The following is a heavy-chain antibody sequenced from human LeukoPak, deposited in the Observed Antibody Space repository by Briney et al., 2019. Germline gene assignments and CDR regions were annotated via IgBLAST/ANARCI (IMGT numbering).Heavy chain of an antibody. CDR1: GFTVSSNY. Sequence: GGSLRLSCAASGFTVSSNYMSWVRQAPGKGLEWVSVIYSGGSTYHADSVKGRFTISRDNSKNALYLQMNSLRAEDTAVYYCARLRRGYSDYWGQGTLVTVSS. CDR2: IYSGGST. V-gene: IGHV3-66*02. CDR3: ARLRRGYSDY. D-gene: IGHD5-18*01. J-gene: IGHJ4*02.